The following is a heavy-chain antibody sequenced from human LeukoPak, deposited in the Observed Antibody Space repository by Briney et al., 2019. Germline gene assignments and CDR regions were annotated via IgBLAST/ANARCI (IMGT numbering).Heavy chain of an antibody. CDR2: IYYSGST. J-gene: IGHJ4*01. CDR1: GGSISSSSYY. D-gene: IGHD5-24*01. CDR3: ARLGPVEMATIALDY. Sequence: SETLSLTCTVSGGSISSSSYYWGWIRQPPGKGLEWIGSIYYSGSTYYNPSLKSRVTISVDTSKNQFSLKLSSVTAADTAVYYCARLGPVEMATIALDYWGQEPWSPSPQ. V-gene: IGHV4-39*01.